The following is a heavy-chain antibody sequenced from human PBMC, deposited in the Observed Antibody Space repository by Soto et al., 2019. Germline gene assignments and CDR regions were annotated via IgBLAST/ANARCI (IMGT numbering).Heavy chain of an antibody. Sequence: QVQLVQSGAEVKKPGSSVKVSCKASGGTFSSYTISWVRQAPGQGLEWMGRIIPILGIANYAQKFQGRVTITADKSTSTAYMELSSLRSEDTAVYYCARYLAYCSGGSCYSFDYWGQGTLVTVSS. CDR2: IIPILGIA. D-gene: IGHD2-15*01. CDR1: GGTFSSYT. CDR3: ARYLAYCSGGSCYSFDY. V-gene: IGHV1-69*02. J-gene: IGHJ4*02.